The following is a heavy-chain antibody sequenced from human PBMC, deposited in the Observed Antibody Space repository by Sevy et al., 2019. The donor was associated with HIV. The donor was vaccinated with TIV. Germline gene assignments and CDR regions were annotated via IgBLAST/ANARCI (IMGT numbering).Heavy chain of an antibody. V-gene: IGHV3-53*01. CDR2: VYSGGAT. CDR3: ARVGYCRGGTCFSGFYYAMDV. Sequence: GGSLRLSCAVSGFTLTNEFFSWVRQAPGKGLEWVAVVYSGGATYYADSVKGRFTISRDKSKGTLYHQMKSLRAEDTAVYYCARVGYCRGGTCFSGFYYAMDVWGQGTTVTVSS. D-gene: IGHD2-15*01. J-gene: IGHJ6*02. CDR1: GFTLTNEF.